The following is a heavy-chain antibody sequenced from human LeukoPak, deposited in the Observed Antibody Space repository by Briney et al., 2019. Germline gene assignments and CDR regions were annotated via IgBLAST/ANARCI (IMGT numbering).Heavy chain of an antibody. D-gene: IGHD3-22*01. CDR1: GFTFGDYA. J-gene: IGHJ4*02. CDR3: AKYVHYDSSGYYLGY. CDR2: ISGSGGST. Sequence: GGSLRLSCTASGFTFGDYAMSWVRQAPGKGLEWVSAISGSGGSTYYADSVKGRFTISRDNSKNTLYLQMNSLRAEDTAVYYCAKYVHYDSSGYYLGYWGQGTLVTVSS. V-gene: IGHV3-23*01.